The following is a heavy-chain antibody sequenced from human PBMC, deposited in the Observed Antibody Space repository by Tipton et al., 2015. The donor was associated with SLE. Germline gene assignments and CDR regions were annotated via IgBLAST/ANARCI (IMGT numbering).Heavy chain of an antibody. J-gene: IGHJ3*02. D-gene: IGHD5-24*01. CDR3: ARLATIDPQNHDAFDI. CDR1: GYSFTTYW. Sequence: VQLVQSGAEVKKPGESLKISCKGSGYSFTTYWIGWVRQMPGKGLECMGIIYPGDSDTTYSPSFEGQVTISVDKSISTAYLQWSSLKASDTAMYYCARLATIDPQNHDAFDIWGQGTMVIVSS. CDR2: IYPGDSDT. V-gene: IGHV5-51*03.